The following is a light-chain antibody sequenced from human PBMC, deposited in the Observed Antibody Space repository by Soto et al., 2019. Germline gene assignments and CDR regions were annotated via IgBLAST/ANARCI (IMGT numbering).Light chain of an antibody. Sequence: EIVMTQSPGTLSVSPGERATLSCRASQSVSSNLAWYQQKPGQAPRLLIYDASTRATGIPARFSGSGSETEFTLTISSLQPEDSAVYYCHQYNSWPPKYTFGQGTKLEIK. V-gene: IGKV3-15*01. CDR1: QSVSSN. CDR3: HQYNSWPPKYT. CDR2: DAS. J-gene: IGKJ2*01.